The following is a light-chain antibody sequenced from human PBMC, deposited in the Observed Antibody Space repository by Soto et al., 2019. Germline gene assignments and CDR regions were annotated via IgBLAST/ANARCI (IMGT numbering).Light chain of an antibody. J-gene: IGKJ3*01. CDR3: QQRSNWPA. CDR2: EVS. CDR1: QSLLHSDGKTY. V-gene: IGKV2D-29*01. Sequence: DIVMTQTPLSLSVTPGQPASISCKSSQSLLHSDGKTYLYWYLQKPGQPPQLLIYEVSKRFYGVPDRISGSGSGTDFTLTISSLEPEDFAVYYCQQRSNWPAFGPGTKVDIK.